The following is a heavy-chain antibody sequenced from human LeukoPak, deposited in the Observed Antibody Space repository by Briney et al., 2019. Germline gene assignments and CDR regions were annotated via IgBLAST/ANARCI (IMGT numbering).Heavy chain of an antibody. V-gene: IGHV1-2*02. CDR3: AAGRRGYNYVDY. CDR2: INPNSGFT. Sequence: ASVKVSCKAFGYTFMDCYIHWIRQAPGRGPEWLGKINPNSGFTNYVQAVQDRVAMTGDTSITTAYLELRDLRLDDTAIYYCAAGRRGYNYVDYWGQGTLVAVSS. CDR1: GYTFMDCY. J-gene: IGHJ4*02. D-gene: IGHD5-18*01.